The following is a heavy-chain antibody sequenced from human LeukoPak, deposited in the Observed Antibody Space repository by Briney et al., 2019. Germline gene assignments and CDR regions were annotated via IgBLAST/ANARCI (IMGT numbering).Heavy chain of an antibody. CDR2: ISGSGGST. D-gene: IGHD2-15*01. CDR1: GFTFSSYA. V-gene: IGHV3-23*01. CDR3: ARGRGGLGGYYGMDV. J-gene: IGHJ6*02. Sequence: PGGSLRLSCAASGFTFSSYAMSWVRQAPGKGLEWVSAISGSGGSTYYADSVKGRFTISRDNSKNTLYLQMNSLRAEDTAVYYCARGRGGLGGYYGMDVWGQGTTVTVSS.